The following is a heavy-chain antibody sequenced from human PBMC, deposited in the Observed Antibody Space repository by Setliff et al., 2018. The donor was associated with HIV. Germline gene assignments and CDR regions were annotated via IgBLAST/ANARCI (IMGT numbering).Heavy chain of an antibody. D-gene: IGHD3-16*02. J-gene: IGHJ6*03. V-gene: IGHV1-46*01. CDR1: GYTFTSYY. CDR3: AREGYDYVWGSYRSYYMDV. CDR2: INPSGGST. Sequence: ASVKVSCKASGYTFTSYYMQWVRQAPGQGLEWMGIINPSGGSTNYAQKFQGKVTMTRDTSTSTVYMELSSLRSEDTAVYYCAREGYDYVWGSYRSYYMDVWGKGTSVTVSS.